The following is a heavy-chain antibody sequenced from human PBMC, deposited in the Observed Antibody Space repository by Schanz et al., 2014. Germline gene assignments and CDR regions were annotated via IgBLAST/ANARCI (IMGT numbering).Heavy chain of an antibody. CDR2: ISDSGDST. CDR1: GFTFSDYY. D-gene: IGHD2-21*01. Sequence: PGGSLRLSCAASGFTFSDYYMTWIRQAPGKGLEWVSDISDSGDSTHYADSVKGRFSISRDNGETSVYLQINSLRVEDTAVYYCAKSKSQLPLFDYWGQGTLVDVSS. CDR3: AKSKSQLPLFDY. V-gene: IGHV3-11*03. J-gene: IGHJ4*02.